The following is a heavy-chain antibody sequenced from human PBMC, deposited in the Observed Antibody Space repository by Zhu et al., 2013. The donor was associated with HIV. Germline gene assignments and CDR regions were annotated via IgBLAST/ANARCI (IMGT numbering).Heavy chain of an antibody. CDR1: GYSFTGYY. V-gene: IGHV1-2*02. J-gene: IGHJ4*02. CDR3: ARGSGFDY. Sequence: QVQLVQSGAEVKKPGASVKVSCKTSGYSFTGYYIHWVRQAPGQGLEWMGWMNPASGVTNFAQNFQGRVTMTSDTSITTAYMEVSRLESDDTAVYYCARGSGFDYWGQGTLVTVSS. CDR2: MNPASGVT. D-gene: IGHD1-26*01.